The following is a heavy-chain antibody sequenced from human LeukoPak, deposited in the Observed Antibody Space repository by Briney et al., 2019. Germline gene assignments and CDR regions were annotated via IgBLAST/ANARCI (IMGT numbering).Heavy chain of an antibody. D-gene: IGHD2-21*01. J-gene: IGHJ4*02. CDR3: AKAPVTSCRGAYCYPFDY. Sequence: PGGSLRLSCAASGFTFSSYEMSWVRQAPGKGLEWVSAISSTDAGTYHADSVRGRFTISRDSSKNTLYLQMNSLRAEDAAVYYCAKAPVTSCRGAYCYPFDYWGQGTLVTVSS. V-gene: IGHV3-23*01. CDR1: GFTFSSYE. CDR2: ISSTDAGT.